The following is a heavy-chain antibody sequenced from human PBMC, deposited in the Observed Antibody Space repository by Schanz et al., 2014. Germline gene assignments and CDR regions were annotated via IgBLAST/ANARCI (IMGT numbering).Heavy chain of an antibody. D-gene: IGHD2-2*01. J-gene: IGHJ5*02. CDR3: ARAGYDADNWFDP. V-gene: IGHV3-48*01. CDR1: GFGFSSYS. CDR2: ISSSSSTR. Sequence: EVHLLESGGGLVQPGGSLRLSCAASGFGFSSYSMNWVRQAPGKGLEWVSYISSSSSTRYYADSVKGRFTISRDNAKNSLFLQMNSLRAEDTAVYYCARAGYDADNWFDPWGQGTLVTVSS.